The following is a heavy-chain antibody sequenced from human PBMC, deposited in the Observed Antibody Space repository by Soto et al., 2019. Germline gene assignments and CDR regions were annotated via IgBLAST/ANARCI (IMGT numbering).Heavy chain of an antibody. CDR1: GGSISSYY. V-gene: IGHV4-59*01. CDR2: IYYSGST. J-gene: IGHJ4*02. Sequence: PSETLSLTCTVSGGSISSYYWSWIRQPPGKGLEWIGYIYYSGSTNYNPSLKSRVTISVDTSKNQFSLKLSSVTAADTAVYYCARERSAYCGGDCYSVSYFDYWGQGTLVTAPQ. CDR3: ARERSAYCGGDCYSVSYFDY. D-gene: IGHD2-21*01.